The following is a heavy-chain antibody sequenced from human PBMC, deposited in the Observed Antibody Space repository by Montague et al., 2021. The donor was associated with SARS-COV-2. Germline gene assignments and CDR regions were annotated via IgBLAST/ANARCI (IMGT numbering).Heavy chain of an antibody. CDR3: AREVDNYLGY. D-gene: IGHD3-9*01. V-gene: IGHV6-1*01. Sequence: CAISGDSVSNNRAAWNWVRQSPSRGLEWLGRTYYTSKWYNDYALFVKSRITINPDTSKNQVSLRLNSVTPEDTAIYFCAREVDNYLGYWGQGTLVTVSS. CDR1: GDSVSNNRAA. CDR2: TYYTSKWYN. J-gene: IGHJ4*02.